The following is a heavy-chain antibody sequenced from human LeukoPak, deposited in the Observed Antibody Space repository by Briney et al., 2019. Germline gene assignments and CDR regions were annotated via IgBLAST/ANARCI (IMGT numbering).Heavy chain of an antibody. CDR3: ARAPNSGWEPHSVDY. CDR1: GGSISSGGYY. Sequence: SETLSLTCTVSGGSISSGGYYWSWIRRHPGKGLEWIGYIYYSGSTYYNPSLKSRVTISVDTSKNQFSLKLSSVTAADTAVYYCARAPNSGWEPHSVDYWGQGTLVTVSS. D-gene: IGHD6-19*01. CDR2: IYYSGST. J-gene: IGHJ4*02. V-gene: IGHV4-31*03.